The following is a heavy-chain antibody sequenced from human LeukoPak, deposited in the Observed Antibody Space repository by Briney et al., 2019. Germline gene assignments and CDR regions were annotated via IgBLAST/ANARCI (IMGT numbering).Heavy chain of an antibody. CDR3: ARDRSSTWYGGIGY. V-gene: IGHV1-3*01. CDR2: INAGNGNT. D-gene: IGHD6-13*01. Sequence: ASVNVSCKASGYTFTSYSIHWVRQAPGQRVEWMGWINAGNGNTEYSQNFQGRVTITRDTSASTSYMEVRSLRFEDTAVYYCARDRSSTWYGGIGYWGQGTLVTASS. J-gene: IGHJ4*02. CDR1: GYTFTSYS.